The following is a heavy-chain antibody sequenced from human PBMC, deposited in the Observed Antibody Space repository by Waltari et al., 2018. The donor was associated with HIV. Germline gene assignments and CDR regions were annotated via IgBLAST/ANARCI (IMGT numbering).Heavy chain of an antibody. D-gene: IGHD3-22*01. CDR3: AKDISANYYDSQGGWYYDL. V-gene: IGHV3-30*18. Sequence: QLQLVESGGGVVQPGRSLRLSCAAAALTFNTYGMHWVRQAPGKGLEWVSVISYDGSNKDYGDSVKGRFTISKDNSKSTLYLQMNSLRAEDTTVYYCAKDISANYYDSQGGWYYDLWGRGTLVTVSS. CDR1: ALTFNTYG. CDR2: ISYDGSNK. J-gene: IGHJ2*01.